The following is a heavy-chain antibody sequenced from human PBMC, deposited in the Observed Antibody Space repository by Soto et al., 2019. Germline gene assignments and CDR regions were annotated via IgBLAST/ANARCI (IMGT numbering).Heavy chain of an antibody. J-gene: IGHJ5*02. CDR3: ARDTVVVPALFDP. V-gene: IGHV4-61*01. CDR2: VYYSGRT. D-gene: IGHD2-2*01. CDR1: GGSVSSGNYY. Sequence: LSLTCTVSGGSVSSGNYYWSWIRQPPGKGLEWIGSVYYSGRTKYNPSLKRRVTISVDTSRNQFSLKVNSVTAADTAVYYCARDTVVVPALFDPWGQGTLVTVS.